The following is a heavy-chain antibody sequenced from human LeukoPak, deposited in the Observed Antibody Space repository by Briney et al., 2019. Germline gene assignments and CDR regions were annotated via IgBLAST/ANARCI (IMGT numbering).Heavy chain of an antibody. CDR3: ARVGHYDSSVYADDVFDF. CDR2: INPDSGNT. CDR1: GYTFTGYY. D-gene: IGHD3-22*01. J-gene: IGHJ3*01. V-gene: IGHV1-2*02. Sequence: ASVKVSCKASGYTFTGYYLHWVRQAPGHGLEWLGWINPDSGNTKYAQKFQGRVTLTRDTSISTAYMGVSRLRPDDTAVYYCARVGHYDSSVYADDVFDFWGQGTMVTVSS.